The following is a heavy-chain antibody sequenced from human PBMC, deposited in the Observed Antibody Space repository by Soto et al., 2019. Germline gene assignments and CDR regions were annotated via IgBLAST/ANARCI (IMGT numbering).Heavy chain of an antibody. J-gene: IGHJ6*03. Sequence: QVQLQQWGAGLLKPSETLSLTCAVYGGSFSGYYWSWIRQPPGKGLEWIGEINHSGSTNYNPSLKSRVTISVDTSKNQFSLKLSSVTAADTAVYYCARGLRETFLEWFEYYYMDVWGKGTTVTVSS. CDR3: ARGLRETFLEWFEYYYMDV. D-gene: IGHD3-3*01. CDR1: GGSFSGYY. CDR2: INHSGST. V-gene: IGHV4-34*01.